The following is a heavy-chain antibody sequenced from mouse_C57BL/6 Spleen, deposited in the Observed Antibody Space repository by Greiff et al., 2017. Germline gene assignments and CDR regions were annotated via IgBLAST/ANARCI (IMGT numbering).Heavy chain of an antibody. CDR3: AREGLRGSMDY. CDR1: GYSITSGYD. J-gene: IGHJ4*01. Sequence: EVHLVESGPGMVKPSQSLSLTCTVTGYSITSGYDWHWIRHFPGNKLEWMGYISYSGSTNYNPSLKSRISITHDTSKNHFFLKLNSVTTEDTATYYCAREGLRGSMDYWGQGTSVTVSS. CDR2: ISYSGST. D-gene: IGHD2-4*01. V-gene: IGHV3-1*01.